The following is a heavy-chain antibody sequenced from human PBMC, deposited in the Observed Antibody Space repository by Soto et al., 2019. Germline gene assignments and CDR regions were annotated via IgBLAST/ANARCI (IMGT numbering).Heavy chain of an antibody. Sequence: SVKVSCKASGGTFSSYAISWVRQAPGQGLEWMGGIIPIFGTANYAQKFQGRVTITADESTSTAYMELRSLTADDTARYYCARNNIYGLDLWGQGTMVTVSS. CDR3: ARNNIYGLDL. V-gene: IGHV1-69*13. CDR2: IIPIFGTA. D-gene: IGHD1-20*01. CDR1: GGTFSSYA. J-gene: IGHJ6*02.